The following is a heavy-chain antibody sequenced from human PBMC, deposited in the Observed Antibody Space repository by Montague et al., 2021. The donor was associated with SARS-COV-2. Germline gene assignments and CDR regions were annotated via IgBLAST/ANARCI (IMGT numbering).Heavy chain of an antibody. D-gene: IGHD2-21*02. V-gene: IGHV4-39*01. CDR1: GASRSTKNYY. CDR3: ASLGSPAYCGGDCYLRDYGTDV. Sequence: SETLSLTCTFSGASRSTKNYYWGWIRQPPGKGLEWIGSISYSATSYSNPSLKSRLTISMDTSKSQVSLKINSVTAADTAVYFCASLGSPAYCGGDCYLRDYGTDVWGQGTRATVSS. J-gene: IGHJ6*02. CDR2: ISYSATS.